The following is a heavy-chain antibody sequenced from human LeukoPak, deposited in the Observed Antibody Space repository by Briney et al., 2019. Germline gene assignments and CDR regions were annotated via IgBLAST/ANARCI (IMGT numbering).Heavy chain of an antibody. D-gene: IGHD1-26*01. CDR2: ISSNGGNT. CDR3: AKIPSISGGWFDP. CDR1: GFTFSSYA. J-gene: IGHJ5*02. Sequence: GGSLRLSCSDSGFTFSSYAMHWVRQAPGKGLEYVSAISSNGGNTYYADSVKGRLTISRDNSKNTLYLQMNSLRAEDTAVYYCAKIPSISGGWFDPWGQGTLVTVSS. V-gene: IGHV3-64*04.